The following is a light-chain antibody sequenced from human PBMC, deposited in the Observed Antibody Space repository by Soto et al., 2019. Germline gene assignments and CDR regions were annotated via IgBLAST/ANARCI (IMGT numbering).Light chain of an antibody. CDR3: LQYHSYPYT. Sequence: DIQMTQSPSSLSASLGDRVIITCRASQAMSNSLAWFQQKPGKAPKSLLYSASDLQGGVPSRFSGSGSGTDFTLTISSLQPEDFATYYCLQYHSYPYTFGQGTKL. J-gene: IGKJ2*01. CDR2: SAS. CDR1: QAMSNS. V-gene: IGKV1-16*01.